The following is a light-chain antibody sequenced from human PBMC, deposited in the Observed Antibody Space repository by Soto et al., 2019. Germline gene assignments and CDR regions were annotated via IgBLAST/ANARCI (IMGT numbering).Light chain of an antibody. CDR3: SSYTSSSTLGV. V-gene: IGLV2-14*03. Sequence: QSALTQPASVSGSPGQSITISCTGTRSDVGGYNYVSWYQHHPGKAPKLMIYDVSNRPSGVSNRFSGSKSGNTASLTISGLQAEDEADYYCSSYTSSSTLGVFGGGTKVTVL. J-gene: IGLJ2*01. CDR2: DVS. CDR1: RSDVGGYNY.